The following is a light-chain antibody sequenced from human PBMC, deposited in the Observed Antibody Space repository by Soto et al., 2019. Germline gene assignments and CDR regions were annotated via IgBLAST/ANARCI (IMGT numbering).Light chain of an antibody. CDR2: DAS. CDR1: QTITTG. J-gene: IGKJ1*01. CDR3: QQYTNTNNPWM. V-gene: IGKV1-5*01. Sequence: DIRVTQSPPTLSASVGDRVTTTCRASQTITTGMAWYQQKPGKAPKLPVYDASTLPSGVASRFSGSGSGTEFTLIISGLQPDDSATYYCQQYTNTNNPWMFGQGTKVDIK.